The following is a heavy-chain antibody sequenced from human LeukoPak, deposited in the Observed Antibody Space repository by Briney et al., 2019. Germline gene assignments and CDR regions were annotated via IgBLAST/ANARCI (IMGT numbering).Heavy chain of an antibody. J-gene: IGHJ6*03. CDR1: GGSISSYY. Sequence: PSETLSLTCTVSGGSISSYYWSWIRQPPGKGLEWIGYIYYSGSTNYNPSLKSRVTISVDTSKNQFSLKLSSVTAADTAVYYCARSYSSSWPSRMDVWGKGTTVTVSS. CDR3: ARSYSSSWPSRMDV. V-gene: IGHV4-59*01. D-gene: IGHD6-13*01. CDR2: IYYSGST.